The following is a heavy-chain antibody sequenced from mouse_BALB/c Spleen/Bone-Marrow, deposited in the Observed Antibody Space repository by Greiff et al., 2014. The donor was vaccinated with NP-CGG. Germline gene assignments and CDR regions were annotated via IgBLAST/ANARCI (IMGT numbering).Heavy chain of an antibody. CDR2: IFPLNGDI. J-gene: IGHJ3*01. Sequence: EVKLMESGPELVKPGASVKISCKASGYTFTDYNIHWVKQSQGMSLEWIGYIFPLNGDIGYNQKFKIKATLTVDNSSNTAYMEFRSLTSEDSAVYYCVRGGPWFVYWGQGTLVTVSA. CDR3: VRGGPWFVY. V-gene: IGHV1S29*02. D-gene: IGHD3-3*01. CDR1: GYTFTDYN.